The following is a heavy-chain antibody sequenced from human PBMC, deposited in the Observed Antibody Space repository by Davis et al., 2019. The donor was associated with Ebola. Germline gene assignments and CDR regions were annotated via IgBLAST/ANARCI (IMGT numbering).Heavy chain of an antibody. CDR1: GYTFTSYG. D-gene: IGHD3-10*01. J-gene: IGHJ4*02. V-gene: IGHV1-69*13. CDR2: IIPIFGAA. CDR3: ASPGAGSVNYYLLFDY. Sequence: SVKVSCKASGYTFTSYGISWVRQAPGQGLEWMGGIIPIFGAAKYAQKFQGRVTVTADESTSTAYMELSSLRSEDTAVYYCASPGAGSVNYYLLFDYWGQGTLVTVSS.